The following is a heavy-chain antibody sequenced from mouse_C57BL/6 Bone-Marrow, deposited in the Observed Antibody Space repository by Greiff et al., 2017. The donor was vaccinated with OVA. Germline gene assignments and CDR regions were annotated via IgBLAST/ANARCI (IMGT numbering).Heavy chain of an antibody. D-gene: IGHD1-1*01. CDR3: ARHGTGLHYGSSLGGYFDY. V-gene: IGHV1-62-2*01. CDR2: FYPGSGSI. Sequence: VQLQQSGAELVKPGASVKLSCKASGYTFTEYTIHWVKQRSGQGLEWIGWFYPGSGSIKYNEKFKDKATLTADKSSSTVYMELSRLTSEDSAVYFCARHGTGLHYGSSLGGYFDYWGQGTTLTVSS. CDR1: GYTFTEYT. J-gene: IGHJ2*01.